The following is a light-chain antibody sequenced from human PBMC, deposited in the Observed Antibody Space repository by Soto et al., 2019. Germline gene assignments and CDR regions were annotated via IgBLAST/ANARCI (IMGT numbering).Light chain of an antibody. CDR3: QQSYSTPRIT. J-gene: IGKJ5*01. Sequence: DIQMTQFPSSLSASVRDRVTITCRASQSIRNYLNWYQQKPGKAPKLLIYAASSLQSGVPSRFSGRGSGTDFTLTISSLQPEDFATYYCQQSYSTPRITFGQGTGLEMK. CDR2: AAS. V-gene: IGKV1-39*01. CDR1: QSIRNY.